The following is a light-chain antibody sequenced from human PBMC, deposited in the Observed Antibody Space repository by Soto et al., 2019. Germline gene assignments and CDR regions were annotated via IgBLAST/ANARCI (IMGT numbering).Light chain of an antibody. Sequence: EIVLTQSPGTLSLSPGERATLSCRASQSVSNNYLAWYQQKPGQAPSLLIYGASSRATGIPDRFSGSGSGTDFTLTISRLEPEDFAVYYCQQYGSSPRTFGQGTKVDI. J-gene: IGKJ1*01. CDR2: GAS. CDR3: QQYGSSPRT. V-gene: IGKV3-20*01. CDR1: QSVSNNY.